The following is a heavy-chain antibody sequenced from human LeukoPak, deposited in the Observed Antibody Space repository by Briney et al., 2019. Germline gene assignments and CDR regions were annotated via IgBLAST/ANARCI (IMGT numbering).Heavy chain of an antibody. V-gene: IGHV1-69*06. CDR1: GYTFTSYA. Sequence: GASVKVSCKASGYTFTSYAINWVRQAPGQGLEWMGGIIPIFGTANYAQKFQGRVTITADKSTSTAYMELSSLRSEDTAVYYCAREELYYYDSSCYDDFDIWGQGTMVTVSS. D-gene: IGHD3-22*01. J-gene: IGHJ3*02. CDR3: AREELYYYDSSCYDDFDI. CDR2: IIPIFGTA.